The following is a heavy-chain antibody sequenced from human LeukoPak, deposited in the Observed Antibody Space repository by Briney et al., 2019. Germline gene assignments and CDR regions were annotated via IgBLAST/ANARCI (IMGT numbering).Heavy chain of an antibody. V-gene: IGHV3-23*01. CDR2: ISGSGGNT. D-gene: IGHD2-15*01. Sequence: GGSLRLSCAASGFTFSSYALSWVRQAPGKGLEWVSGISGSGGNTYYADSVKGRFTISRDNSKNTLYVQMNSLRAEDTAVYYCAKAPYCSGGTCYSPFGDWGQGSLVTVSS. CDR3: AKAPYCSGGTCYSPFGD. CDR1: GFTFSSYA. J-gene: IGHJ4*02.